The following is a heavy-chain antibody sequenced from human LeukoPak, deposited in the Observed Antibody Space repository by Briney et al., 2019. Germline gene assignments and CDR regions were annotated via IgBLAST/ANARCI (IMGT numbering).Heavy chain of an antibody. Sequence: SETLSLTCTVSGGFVSSHFWSWIRQPPGKGLEWIGYIYNSGITNYNPSLKSRVTMSVDTSKNQFSLMLRSVTAADTAVYYCARDHLPAGAPGYYMDVWGKGTTVTASS. CDR3: ARDHLPAGAPGYYMDV. CDR2: IYNSGIT. V-gene: IGHV4-59*02. CDR1: GGFVSSHF. D-gene: IGHD4/OR15-4a*01. J-gene: IGHJ6*03.